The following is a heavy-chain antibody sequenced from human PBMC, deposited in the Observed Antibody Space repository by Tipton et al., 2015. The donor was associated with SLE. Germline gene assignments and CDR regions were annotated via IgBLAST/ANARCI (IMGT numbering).Heavy chain of an antibody. CDR1: GGSFSGYY. V-gene: IGHV4-34*01. CDR2: INHSGST. D-gene: IGHD6-13*01. CDR3: ARSRGIAAAEDY. Sequence: TLSLTCAVYGGSFSGYYWSWIRQPPGKGLEWIGEINHSGSTKYSPSLKSRVTISVDTSKNQFPLKLRSVTAADTAVYYCARSRGIAAAEDYWGQGTLVTVSS. J-gene: IGHJ4*02.